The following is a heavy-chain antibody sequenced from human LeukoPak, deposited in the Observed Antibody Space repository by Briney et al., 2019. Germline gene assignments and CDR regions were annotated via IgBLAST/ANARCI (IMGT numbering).Heavy chain of an antibody. CDR1: GFTFSRYG. V-gene: IGHV3-30*18. D-gene: IGHD3-3*01. CDR2: ISYDGSNR. J-gene: IGHJ4*02. CDR3: AKVGFSEMEWLLYSDH. Sequence: GGSLRLSCAASGFTFSRYGMHWVRQAPDKGLEWVAVISYDGSNRYYADSVKGRFTISRDNSKNTLYLQMNSLRAEDTAVYYCAKVGFSEMEWLLYSDHWGQGTLVTVSS.